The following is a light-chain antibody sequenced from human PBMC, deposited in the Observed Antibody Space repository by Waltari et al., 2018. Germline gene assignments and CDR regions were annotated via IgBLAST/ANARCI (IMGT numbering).Light chain of an antibody. Sequence: DIVMTQSPDSLAVSLGERATINCKSSPSVLSTSNNKNSLGWYQQKPGQPPKLLIYWASTRESGVPDRFSGSGSGTDVTLTISSLQAEDVAVYYCQQYYSTPYAFGQGTKL. CDR1: PSVLSTSNNKNS. V-gene: IGKV4-1*01. CDR2: WAS. CDR3: QQYYSTPYA. J-gene: IGKJ2*01.